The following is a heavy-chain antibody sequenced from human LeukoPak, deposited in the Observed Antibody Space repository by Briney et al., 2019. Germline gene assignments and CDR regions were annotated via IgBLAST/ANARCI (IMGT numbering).Heavy chain of an antibody. D-gene: IGHD2-2*01. CDR1: GFXFSSYG. CDR3: ASRSPALDY. Sequence: GRSLRLSCAASGFXFSSYGIHWVRQAPGKGLEWVAVIWYDGSNKFYADSVKGRFTISRDNSKNTLHLQMNSLRAEDTAVYYCASRSPALDYWGQGTLVTVSS. J-gene: IGHJ4*02. CDR2: IWYDGSNK. V-gene: IGHV3-33*01.